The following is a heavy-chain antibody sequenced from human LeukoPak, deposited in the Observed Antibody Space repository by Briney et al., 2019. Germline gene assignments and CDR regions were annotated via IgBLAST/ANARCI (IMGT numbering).Heavy chain of an antibody. J-gene: IGHJ4*02. V-gene: IGHV3-30*18. CDR3: AKEMATVDY. D-gene: IGHD5-24*01. CDR2: ISYDGSNK. CDR1: GFTFSSYG. Sequence: PEGSLRLSCAASGFTFSSYGMHWVRQAPGKGLEWVAVISYDGSNKYYADSVKGRFTISRDNSKNTLYLQMNSLRAEDTAVYYCAKEMATVDYWGQGTLVTVSS.